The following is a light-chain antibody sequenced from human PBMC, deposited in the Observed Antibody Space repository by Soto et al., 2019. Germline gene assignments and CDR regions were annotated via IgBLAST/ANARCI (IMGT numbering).Light chain of an antibody. Sequence: EIVLTQSPGTLSLSPGERATLSCRASQSVSSSYLAWYQQKPGQAPRLLIYGASRRATGIPDRFSGSGSGTDFTLTISSLEPEDFAVYYCQQRSNWPITFGQGTRLEIK. CDR3: QQRSNWPIT. CDR1: QSVSSSY. J-gene: IGKJ5*01. CDR2: GAS. V-gene: IGKV3D-20*02.